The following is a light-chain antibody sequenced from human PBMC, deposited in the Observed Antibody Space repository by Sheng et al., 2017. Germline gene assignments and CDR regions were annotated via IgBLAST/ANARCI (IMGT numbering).Light chain of an antibody. V-gene: IGLV3-1*01. Sequence: ELTQPPSVSVSPGQTATITCSGNNVGHKFVCWYQQGPGQSPVLVIYQDTKRPSGIPERFSGSNSGNTATLTISGTQALDEADYYCQTWDSGNVAFGGGTRVTVL. J-gene: IGLJ2*01. CDR3: QTWDSGNVA. CDR1: NVGHKF. CDR2: QDT.